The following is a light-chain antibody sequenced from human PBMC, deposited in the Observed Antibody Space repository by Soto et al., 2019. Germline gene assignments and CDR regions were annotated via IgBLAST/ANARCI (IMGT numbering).Light chain of an antibody. Sequence: EIVFTQSPGTLSLSPGERATLSCRASQSFNSIYLAWYQQKPGQAPRLLIYGASSRATGIPDRFSGSGSGTDFTLTIXRLEPEDFAVYYCHQYDSWTFGQGTKVDIK. V-gene: IGKV3-20*01. J-gene: IGKJ1*01. CDR1: QSFNSIY. CDR3: HQYDSWT. CDR2: GAS.